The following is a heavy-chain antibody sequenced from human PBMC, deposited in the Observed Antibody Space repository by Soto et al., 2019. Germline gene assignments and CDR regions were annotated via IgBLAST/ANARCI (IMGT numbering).Heavy chain of an antibody. V-gene: IGHV4-31*03. CDR3: AREYTYGSNFFDC. Sequence: SETLSLTCTVSGGSISSAAYYWSWIRQNPGKGLEWIGYISHSGSTYYNPSLKSRVIISVDTSKNQFSLSLTSVSVADSAVYYCAREYTYGSNFFDCWGQGALVTVSS. CDR1: GGSISSAAYY. D-gene: IGHD5-18*01. CDR2: ISHSGST. J-gene: IGHJ4*02.